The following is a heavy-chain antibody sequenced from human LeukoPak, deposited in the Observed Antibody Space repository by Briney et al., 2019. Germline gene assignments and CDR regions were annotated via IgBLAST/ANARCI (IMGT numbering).Heavy chain of an antibody. D-gene: IGHD3-3*01. Sequence: PGGSLRLSCAASGFTFSSYTMSWVRQAPGKGLEWVSTVSGSGSSTFYADSVKGRFTIPRDNSKNMVYLHIESLRAEDTAVYYCAKCYDFWAYFFGSWGQGTVVTVSS. V-gene: IGHV3-23*01. CDR3: AKCYDFWAYFFGS. CDR1: GFTFSSYT. J-gene: IGHJ4*02. CDR2: VSGSGSST.